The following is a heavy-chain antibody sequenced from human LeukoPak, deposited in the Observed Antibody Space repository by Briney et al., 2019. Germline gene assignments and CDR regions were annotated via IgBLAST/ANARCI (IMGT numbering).Heavy chain of an antibody. J-gene: IGHJ4*02. D-gene: IGHD3-9*01. CDR3: ARTRLVMVDY. V-gene: IGHV4-28*01. CDR1: GYSISSSNW. Sequence: SDTLSLTCAVSGYSISSSNWWGWIRQPPGKGLEWIGYIYYSGSTYYNPSLKSRVTISVDKSKNQFSLKLSSVTAADTAVYYCARTRLVMVDYWGQGTLVTVSS. CDR2: IYYSGST.